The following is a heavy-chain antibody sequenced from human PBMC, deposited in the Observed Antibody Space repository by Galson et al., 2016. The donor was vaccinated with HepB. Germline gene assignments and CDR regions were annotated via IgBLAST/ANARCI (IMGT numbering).Heavy chain of an antibody. CDR3: AKVYEDYYDSIWGNFHSPRMNNWFDS. D-gene: IGHD3-16*01. CDR1: GFTFSRFA. J-gene: IGHJ5*01. Sequence: SLRLSCAASGFTFSRFATTWVRQAPGKGLQWVSAISGSGQTIYYADSVKGRFIVSRHNSENTLFLQMDSLRAEDTAVYSCAKVYEDYYDSIWGNFHSPRMNNWFDSWGQGTLVTVSS. CDR2: ISGSGQTI. V-gene: IGHV3-23*01.